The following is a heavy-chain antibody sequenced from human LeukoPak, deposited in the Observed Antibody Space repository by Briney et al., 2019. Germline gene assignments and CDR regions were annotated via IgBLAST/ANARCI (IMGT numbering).Heavy chain of an antibody. CDR2: IIPILGIA. V-gene: IGHV1-69*04. Sequence: ASVKVSCKASGGTFSSYAISWVRQAPGQGLEWMGRIIPILGIANYAQKFQGRVTITADKSTSTAYMELSSLRSEDTAVYYCARDREDSSGIQEDYWGQGTLVAVSS. CDR3: ARDREDSSGIQEDY. CDR1: GGTFSSYA. J-gene: IGHJ4*02. D-gene: IGHD3-22*01.